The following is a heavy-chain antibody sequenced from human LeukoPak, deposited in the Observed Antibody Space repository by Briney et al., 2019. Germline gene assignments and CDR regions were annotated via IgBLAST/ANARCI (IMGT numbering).Heavy chain of an antibody. Sequence: PGGSLRLSCAASGFTFSSYAMSWVRQAPGKGLEWVSSISSSSSYIYYADSVKGRFTISRDSAKNSLYLQMNSLRAEDTAVYYCARDVGYGDYVGYWGQGTLVTVSS. CDR1: GFTFSSYA. J-gene: IGHJ4*02. CDR3: ARDVGYGDYVGY. D-gene: IGHD4-17*01. V-gene: IGHV3-21*01. CDR2: ISSSSSYI.